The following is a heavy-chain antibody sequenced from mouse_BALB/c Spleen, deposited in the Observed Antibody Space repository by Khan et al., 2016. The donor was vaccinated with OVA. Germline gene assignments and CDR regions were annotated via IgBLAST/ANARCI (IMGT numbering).Heavy chain of an antibody. CDR2: INPGSGNS. Sequence: QVQLKESGAELARPGASVKLSCKASGYTFTDYYIDWVKQRTGQGLEWIGEINPGSGNSYYNEKFKGKATLTADKSSNTAFVQLSSLTSDDSAVYFCAREWGDGFAYWGQGTLVTVSA. J-gene: IGHJ3*01. CDR3: AREWGDGFAY. V-gene: IGHV1-77*01. CDR1: GYTFTDYY.